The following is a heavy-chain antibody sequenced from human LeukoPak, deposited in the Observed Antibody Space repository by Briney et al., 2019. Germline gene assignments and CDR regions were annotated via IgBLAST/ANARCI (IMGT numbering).Heavy chain of an antibody. V-gene: IGHV4-61*08. J-gene: IGHJ4*02. Sequence: PSETLSLTCAVSGGSISSGGYSWSWLRQPPGMGLEWIGYIYYSGSTYYNPSLKSRVTISVDTSKNQFSLKLSSVTAADTAVYYCARERYSGGATPGPLFYWGQGTLVTVSS. CDR2: IYYSGST. D-gene: IGHD1-26*01. CDR3: ARERYSGGATPGPLFY. CDR1: GGSISSGGYS.